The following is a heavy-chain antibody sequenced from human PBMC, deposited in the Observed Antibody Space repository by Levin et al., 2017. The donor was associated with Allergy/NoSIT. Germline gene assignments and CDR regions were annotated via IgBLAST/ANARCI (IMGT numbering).Heavy chain of an antibody. CDR3: ARGGRDRVTLLDY. V-gene: IGHV3-48*03. J-gene: IGHJ4*02. Sequence: GGSLRLSCAASGFTFSSYEMSWVRQAPGKGLEWVSYISSSGSDIYYADSVKGRFTITRDNPKNSLYLHVNSLRAEDTALYYCARGGRDRVTLLDYWGQGTLVTVSS. CDR2: ISSSGSDI. D-gene: IGHD5-24*01. CDR1: GFTFSSYE.